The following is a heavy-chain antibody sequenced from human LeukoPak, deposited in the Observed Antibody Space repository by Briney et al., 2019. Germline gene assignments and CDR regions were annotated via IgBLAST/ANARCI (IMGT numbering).Heavy chain of an antibody. CDR3: ARESKEYYYDSSGSFDY. J-gene: IGHJ4*02. CDR2: INSDGSST. D-gene: IGHD3-22*01. V-gene: IGHV3-74*01. Sequence: GGSLRLSCAASGFTFSSYWMHWVRQAPGKGLVWVSRINSDGSSTSYADSVKARFTISRDNAKNTLYLQMNSLRAEDTAVYYCARESKEYYYDSSGSFDYWGQGTLVTVSS. CDR1: GFTFSSYW.